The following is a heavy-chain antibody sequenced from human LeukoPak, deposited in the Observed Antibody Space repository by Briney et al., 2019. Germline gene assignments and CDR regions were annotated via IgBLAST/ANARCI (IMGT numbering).Heavy chain of an antibody. V-gene: IGHV3-23*01. D-gene: IGHD5-18*01. Sequence: HTGGSLRLSCAASGFTFSSYAMSWVRQAPGKGLEWVSAISGSGGSTYYADSVKGRFTISRDNSKNTLYLQMNSLRAEDTAVYYCAKDGARILYSYGGFDYWGQGTLVTVSS. J-gene: IGHJ4*02. CDR3: AKDGARILYSYGGFDY. CDR1: GFTFSSYA. CDR2: ISGSGGST.